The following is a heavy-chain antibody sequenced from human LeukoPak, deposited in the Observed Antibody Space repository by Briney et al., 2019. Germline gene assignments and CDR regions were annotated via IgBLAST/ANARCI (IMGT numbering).Heavy chain of an antibody. Sequence: GGSLRLSCVASGFAFRNYWMYWVRQGPGKGLEWVSSISSSSSYIYYADSVKGRFTISRDNAKNSLYLQMNSLRAEDTAVYYCARDRDWNSGFDYWGQGTLVTVSS. J-gene: IGHJ4*02. V-gene: IGHV3-21*01. CDR3: ARDRDWNSGFDY. D-gene: IGHD1-7*01. CDR1: GFAFRNYW. CDR2: ISSSSSYI.